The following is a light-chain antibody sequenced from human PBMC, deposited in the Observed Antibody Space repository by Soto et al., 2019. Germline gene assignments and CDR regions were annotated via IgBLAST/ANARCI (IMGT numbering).Light chain of an antibody. V-gene: IGKV3-20*01. CDR3: QQCGSSPQT. J-gene: IGKJ2*01. CDR2: GAS. CDR1: QSVSSTY. Sequence: EIVLTQSPSTLSLSPGESTTLSCRASQSVSSTYLAWYQQKPGQAPRLLIYGASSRATGIPDRFSGSGSGTDFTLTISRLEPEDFAVYFCQQCGSSPQTFGPGTKLEIK.